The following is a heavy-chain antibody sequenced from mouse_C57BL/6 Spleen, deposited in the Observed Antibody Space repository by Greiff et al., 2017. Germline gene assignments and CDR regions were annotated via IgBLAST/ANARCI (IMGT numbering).Heavy chain of an antibody. CDR3: ARDVIYYAFAY. V-gene: IGHV1-53*01. CDR2: INPSNGGT. Sequence: QVQLKESGTELVKPGASVKLSCKASGYTFTSYWMHWVKQRPGQGLEWIGNINPSNGGTNYNEKFKSKATLTVDKSSSTAYMQLSSLTSEDSAVYYCARDVIYYAFAYWGQGTLVTVSA. D-gene: IGHD2-1*01. CDR1: GYTFTSYW. J-gene: IGHJ3*01.